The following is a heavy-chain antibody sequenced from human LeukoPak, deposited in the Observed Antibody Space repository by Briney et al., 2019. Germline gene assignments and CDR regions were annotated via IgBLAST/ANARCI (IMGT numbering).Heavy chain of an antibody. Sequence: GGSLRLSCAASGFTLSSDAMSWVRQAPRKGLEWVSGISGSGSSTYYADSVKGRFTISRDNSKNTLYLQMNGLRAEDTAVYYCAREVKKGIAAAGSRDYWGQGTLVTVSS. J-gene: IGHJ4*02. CDR2: ISGSGSST. CDR1: GFTLSSDA. CDR3: AREVKKGIAAAGSRDY. V-gene: IGHV3-23*01. D-gene: IGHD6-13*01.